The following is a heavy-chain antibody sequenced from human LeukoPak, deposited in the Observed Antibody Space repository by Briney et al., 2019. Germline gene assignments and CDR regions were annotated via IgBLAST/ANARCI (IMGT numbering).Heavy chain of an antibody. D-gene: IGHD1-1*01. Sequence: SETLPLTCAVYGGSFSGYYWSWIRQPPGKGLEWIGEINHSGSTNYNPSLKSRVTISVDTSKNQFSLKLSSVTAADTAVYYCAREKNGFDYWGQGTLVTVSS. V-gene: IGHV4-34*01. CDR3: AREKNGFDY. CDR1: GGSFSGYY. J-gene: IGHJ4*02. CDR2: INHSGST.